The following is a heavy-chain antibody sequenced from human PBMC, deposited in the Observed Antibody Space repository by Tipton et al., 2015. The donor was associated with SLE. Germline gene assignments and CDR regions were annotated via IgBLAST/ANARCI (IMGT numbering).Heavy chain of an antibody. Sequence: SLRLSCAASGFTFSNYWMTWVRQAPGKGLEWVANIKKDGSQKFYVDSVKGRFTISRDNAKNSVSLQMDNLSVEDTAVYYCARDIAERTYGLGDYWGQGTLVSVSS. CDR2: IKKDGSQK. V-gene: IGHV3-7*01. CDR1: GFTFSNYW. D-gene: IGHD3-10*01. J-gene: IGHJ4*02. CDR3: ARDIAERTYGLGDY.